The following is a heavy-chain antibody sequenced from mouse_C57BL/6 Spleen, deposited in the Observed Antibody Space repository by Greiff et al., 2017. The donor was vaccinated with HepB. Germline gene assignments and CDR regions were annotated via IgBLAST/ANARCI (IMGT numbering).Heavy chain of an antibody. D-gene: IGHD4-1*01. Sequence: EVQLQQSGPELVKPGASVKISCKASGYTFTDYYMNWVKQSHGKSLEWIGDINPNNGGTSYNQKFKGKATLTVDKSSSTAYMELRSLTSEDSAVYYCARGDWDERGFDYWGQGTTLTVSS. CDR2: INPNNGGT. J-gene: IGHJ2*01. CDR3: ARGDWDERGFDY. V-gene: IGHV1-26*01. CDR1: GYTFTDYY.